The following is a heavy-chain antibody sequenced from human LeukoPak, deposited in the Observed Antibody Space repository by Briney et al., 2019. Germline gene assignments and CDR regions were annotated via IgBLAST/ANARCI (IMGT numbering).Heavy chain of an antibody. CDR3: ARDATRDCSSTSCYTEED. CDR2: IIPIFGTA. Sequence: SVKVSCKASGYPFSAHFLNWVRQAPGQGLEWMGGIIPIFGTANYAQKFQGRVTITADESTSTAYMELSSLRSEDTAVYYCARDATRDCSSTSCYTEEDWGQGTLVTVSS. D-gene: IGHD2-2*02. CDR1: GYPFSAHF. J-gene: IGHJ4*02. V-gene: IGHV1-69*13.